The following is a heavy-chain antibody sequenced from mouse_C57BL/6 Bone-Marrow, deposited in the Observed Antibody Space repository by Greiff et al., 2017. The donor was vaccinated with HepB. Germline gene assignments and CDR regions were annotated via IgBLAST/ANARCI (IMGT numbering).Heavy chain of an antibody. V-gene: IGHV5-17*01. CDR1: GFTFSDYG. Sequence: EVQLVESGGGLVKPGGSLKLSCAASGFTFSDYGMHWVRQAPEKGLEWVAYISSGSSTIYYADTVKGRFTISRDNAKNTLFLQMTSLRSEDTAMYYCARHVGFAYWGQGTLVTVSA. CDR3: ARHVGFAY. CDR2: ISSGSSTI. J-gene: IGHJ3*01.